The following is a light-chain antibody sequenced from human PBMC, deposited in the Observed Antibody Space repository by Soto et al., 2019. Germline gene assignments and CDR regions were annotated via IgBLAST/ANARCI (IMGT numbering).Light chain of an antibody. CDR2: EVN. CDR1: SSDIGGYNF. Sequence: QSALTQPPSASGSPGQSVTISCTGTSSDIGGYNFVSWYQQHPGKAPKLIIYEVNKRPSGVPDRFSGSKSGNTASLTVSGPQADDEGDYYCSSYAGTNNLGVFGGGTKLTVL. V-gene: IGLV2-8*01. J-gene: IGLJ3*02. CDR3: SSYAGTNNLGV.